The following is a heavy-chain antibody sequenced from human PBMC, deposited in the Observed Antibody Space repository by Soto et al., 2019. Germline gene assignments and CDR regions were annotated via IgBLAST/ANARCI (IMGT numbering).Heavy chain of an antibody. CDR1: GFSFSSYG. CDR3: ARSFYDSRGFFFAYDH. Sequence: GGSLRLSCAASGFSFSSYGMHWVRQAPGKGLEWVALIWYDGSNKYYADSVKGRFTISRDDSKSTVYLQMNSLRDEDTAVYYCARSFYDSRGFFFAYDHWGQGNLVTVSS. V-gene: IGHV3-33*01. CDR2: IWYDGSNK. D-gene: IGHD3-22*01. J-gene: IGHJ4*02.